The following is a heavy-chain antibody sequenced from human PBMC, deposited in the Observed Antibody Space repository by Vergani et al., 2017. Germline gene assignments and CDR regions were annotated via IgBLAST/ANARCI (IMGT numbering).Heavy chain of an antibody. Sequence: QVHLVESGGGVVQPGRSLRLSCVVSGFTSSYYGMHWVRQAPGKGLEWVAVISYDGTQKYYADSVKGRFTISRDNSKNTLYLQMNSLRAEDTAVYYCARDPATVVTPYFDYWGQGTLVTVSS. CDR2: ISYDGTQK. CDR3: ARDPATVVTPYFDY. CDR1: GFTSSYYG. D-gene: IGHD4-23*01. V-gene: IGHV3-30*03. J-gene: IGHJ4*02.